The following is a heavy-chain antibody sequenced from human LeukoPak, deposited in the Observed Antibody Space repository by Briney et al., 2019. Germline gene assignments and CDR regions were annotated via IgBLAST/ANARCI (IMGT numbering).Heavy chain of an antibody. J-gene: IGHJ4*02. CDR3: AKARQGHFDY. CDR1: GFTFNSYV. CDR2: ISGSGNST. V-gene: IGHV3-23*01. Sequence: GGSLRLSCAASGFTFNSYVMSWVRQAPGKGQEWVSTISGSGNSTYYADSVKGRFTISRDNSKNTLYLQMNSLRAEDTAIYYCAKARQGHFDYWGQGTLVTVSS.